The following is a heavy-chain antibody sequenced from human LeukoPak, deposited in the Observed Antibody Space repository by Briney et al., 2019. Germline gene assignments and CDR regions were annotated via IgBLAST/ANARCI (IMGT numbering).Heavy chain of an antibody. Sequence: SETLSLTCTVSGGSISSGGYYWSWIRQHPGKGLEWIGYTYYSGSTYYNPSLKSRVTISVDTSKNQFSLKLSSVTAADTAVYYCARASGYYYYYYGMDVWGQGTTVTVSS. CDR3: ARASGYYYYYYGMDV. J-gene: IGHJ6*02. D-gene: IGHD3-22*01. CDR2: TYYSGST. CDR1: GGSISSGGYY. V-gene: IGHV4-31*03.